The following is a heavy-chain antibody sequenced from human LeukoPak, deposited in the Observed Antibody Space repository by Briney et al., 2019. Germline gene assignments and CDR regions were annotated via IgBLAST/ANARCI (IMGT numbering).Heavy chain of an antibody. Sequence: GGSLRLSCAASGFTFSTYWMTWVRQAPGKGLEWVSAISATGGSTYYADSVKGRFTISRDNSKNTLYLQMNSLRAEDTALYYCAKGPGTYDIWGQGTMVTVSS. CDR3: AKGPGTYDI. CDR2: ISATGGST. J-gene: IGHJ3*02. D-gene: IGHD1-26*01. CDR1: GFTFSTYW. V-gene: IGHV3-23*01.